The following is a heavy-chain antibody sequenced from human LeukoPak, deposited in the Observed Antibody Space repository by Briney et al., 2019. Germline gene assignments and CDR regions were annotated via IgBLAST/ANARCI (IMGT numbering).Heavy chain of an antibody. CDR3: AAAYRYLYDRGGYFDY. J-gene: IGHJ4*02. D-gene: IGHD3-22*01. CDR1: GFTFTTSA. V-gene: IGHV1-58*02. CDR2: IVVGSGNT. Sequence: GTSVKVSCKASGFTFTTSAMQWVRQARGQRLEWIGWIVVGSGNTNYAQKFQERVTITRDMSTSTAYMELSSLRSEDTAVYYCAAAYRYLYDRGGYFDYWGQGTLVTVSS.